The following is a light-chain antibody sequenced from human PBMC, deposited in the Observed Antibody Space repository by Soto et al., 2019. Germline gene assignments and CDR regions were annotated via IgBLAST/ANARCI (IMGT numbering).Light chain of an antibody. CDR2: VAS. CDR1: QDIKKD. V-gene: IGKV1-6*01. J-gene: IGKJ4*01. CDR3: LQDFNYPLT. Sequence: AIQMTQSPSSLSASVGDRVTITCRASQDIKKDLGWYQQKPGKAPKLLIYVASSLQSGVPSRFSGSGSGTDFTLTTNSLQPEAFATYYCLQDFNYPLTFGAGTKVEVK.